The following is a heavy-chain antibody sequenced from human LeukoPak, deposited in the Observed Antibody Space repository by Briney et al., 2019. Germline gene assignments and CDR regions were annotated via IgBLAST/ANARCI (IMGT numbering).Heavy chain of an antibody. D-gene: IGHD2-21*01. Sequence: SETLSLTCTASGFSISNYYWSWIRQPPGQGLEWIGYIYYTGSTNYNASLKSRVTISVDTSKNQFSLKLSSVTAADTAVYYCACLQSRWCFDYWGQGTLVTVSS. CDR2: IYYTGST. CDR1: GFSISNYY. J-gene: IGHJ4*02. CDR3: ACLQSRWCFDY. V-gene: IGHV4-59*01.